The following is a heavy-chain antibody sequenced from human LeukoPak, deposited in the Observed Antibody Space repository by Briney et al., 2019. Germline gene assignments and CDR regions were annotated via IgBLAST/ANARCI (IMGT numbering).Heavy chain of an antibody. V-gene: IGHV3-21*01. CDR3: ARDWGYYYYYGMDV. J-gene: IGHJ6*02. CDR2: ISSSSSYI. Sequence: GGSLRLSCAASGFTFSSYSMNWVRQAPGKGLEWVSSISSSSSYIYYADSVKGRFTISRDNAKNSLYLQMNSLRAEDTAVYYCARDWGYYYYYGMDVWGQGTSVTVSS. D-gene: IGHD3-16*01. CDR1: GFTFSSYS.